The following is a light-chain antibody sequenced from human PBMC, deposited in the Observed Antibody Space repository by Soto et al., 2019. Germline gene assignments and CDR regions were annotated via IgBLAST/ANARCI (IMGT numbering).Light chain of an antibody. J-gene: IGKJ3*01. Sequence: DLQMTQSPSSLSAFLGDRVTITCRASQGISDYLVWYQQKPGKVPKLLIYAASTLQSGVPPRFSGTGSGTDFTLTISSLQPEDVATYCCQNYYSAPFTFVPGTKVDIK. CDR1: QGISDY. CDR3: QNYYSAPFT. CDR2: AAS. V-gene: IGKV1-27*01.